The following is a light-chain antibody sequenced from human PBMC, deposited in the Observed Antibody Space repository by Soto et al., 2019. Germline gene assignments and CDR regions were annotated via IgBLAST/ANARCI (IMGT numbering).Light chain of an antibody. J-gene: IGLJ7*01. CDR2: VNSDSSH. CDR3: QTWGTGIPVV. Sequence: QLVLTQSPSASASLGASVKLTCTLSSGHSSNAIAWHQQKPEKGPRYLMNVNSDSSHIKGDGIPDRFSGSSSGAERYLTISSLQSEDEADYYCQTWGTGIPVVFGGGTQLTVL. CDR1: SGHSSNA. V-gene: IGLV4-69*01.